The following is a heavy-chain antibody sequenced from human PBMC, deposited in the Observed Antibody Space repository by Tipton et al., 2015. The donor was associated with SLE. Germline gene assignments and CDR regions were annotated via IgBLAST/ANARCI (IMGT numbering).Heavy chain of an antibody. CDR3: ARQQRFNWYFDY. Sequence: TLSLTCSVSGGSISISSYDWGWIRQPPGKGLGWIGNIYYSGSISYTPSLKSRGTISVDTSKNQFSLKLSSVTAADTAVYYCARQQRFNWYFDYWGQGALVTVSS. D-gene: IGHD1-20*01. V-gene: IGHV4-39*07. CDR2: IYYSGSI. CDR1: GGSISISSYD. J-gene: IGHJ4*02.